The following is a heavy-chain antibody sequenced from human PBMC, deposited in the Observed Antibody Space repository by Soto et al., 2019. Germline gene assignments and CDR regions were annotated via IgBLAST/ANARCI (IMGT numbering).Heavy chain of an antibody. D-gene: IGHD6-19*01. CDR1: GASISGSY. J-gene: IGHJ4*02. CDR3: ARSVAVPGAHIDY. CDR2: VYYTGST. Sequence: SETLSLTGIVSGASISGSYWSWIRQSPGKGLEWLGYVYYTGSTNYSPSLRSRVSISVDTSKNEFSLRLSSVTAADTAVYFCARSVAVPGAHIDYWGQGTQVTVSS. V-gene: IGHV4-59*01.